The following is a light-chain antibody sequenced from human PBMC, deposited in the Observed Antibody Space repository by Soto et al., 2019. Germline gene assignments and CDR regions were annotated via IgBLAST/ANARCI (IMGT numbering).Light chain of an antibody. CDR1: QSVSIK. Sequence: EIVLTQSPATLSLCPGERATLSCRASQSVSIKLAWYQQRPGQAPRLLIYDTSTRATGIPARFSGSGSGTEFTLTISSLQSEDFAVYYCQQYNNWPPITFGQGTRLEIK. CDR3: QQYNNWPPIT. CDR2: DTS. V-gene: IGKV3-15*01. J-gene: IGKJ5*01.